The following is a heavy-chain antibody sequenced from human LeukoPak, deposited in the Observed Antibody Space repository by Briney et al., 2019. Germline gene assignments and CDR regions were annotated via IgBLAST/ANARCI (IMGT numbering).Heavy chain of an antibody. J-gene: IGHJ5*02. Sequence: KSGPTLVKPTQTLTLTCTFSGFSLSTSRVGVGWIRQPPGKALEWLALIYWDDDKRYSPSLKSRLTITKDTSKNQVVLIMTNMDPVDTGTYYCAHRQIQGIMFGGGGFDPWGQGTLVTVSS. V-gene: IGHV2-5*02. CDR1: GFSLSTSRVG. CDR3: AHRQIQGIMFGGGGFDP. D-gene: IGHD3-16*01. CDR2: IYWDDDK.